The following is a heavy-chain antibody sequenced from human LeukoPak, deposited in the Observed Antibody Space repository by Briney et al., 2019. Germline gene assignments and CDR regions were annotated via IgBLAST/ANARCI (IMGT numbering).Heavy chain of an antibody. CDR1: GGSMSGYY. CDR2: IYYSGST. CDR3: ARRGDQL. D-gene: IGHD3-16*01. V-gene: IGHV4-59*12. J-gene: IGHJ1*01. Sequence: SETLSLTCTVSGGSMSGYYWSWIRQPPGKGLEWIGYIYYSGSTYYNPSLKSRVTISVDTSKNQFSLKLSSVTAADTAVYYCARRGDQLWGQGTLVTVSS.